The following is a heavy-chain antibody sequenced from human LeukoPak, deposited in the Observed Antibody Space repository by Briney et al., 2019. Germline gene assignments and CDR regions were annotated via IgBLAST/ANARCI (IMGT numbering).Heavy chain of an antibody. J-gene: IGHJ6*02. V-gene: IGHV3-21*01. CDR2: ISSSSSYI. D-gene: IGHD6-13*01. CDR3: ARDRVAAAGIGPYGMDV. CDR1: GXTFSSYS. Sequence: GGSLRLSCAASGXTFSSYSVNWVRQAPGKGLESVSSISSSSSYIYYADSVKGRFTISRDNGKNSLYLQMNSLRADDTAVYYCARDRVAAAGIGPYGMDVWGQGTTVTVSS.